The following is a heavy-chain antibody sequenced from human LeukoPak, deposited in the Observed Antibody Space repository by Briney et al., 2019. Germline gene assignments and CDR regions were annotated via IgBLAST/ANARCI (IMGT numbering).Heavy chain of an antibody. CDR2: ITHSESP. Sequence: SETLSLTCAVYGGSLSGYYWRWIRQPPGGGLEWLGGITHSESPNYNPSLKSRVTISGDTSKKQFSLNLKSVTAADTGVYYCARGVDLWGRGTPVTVSS. CDR1: GGSLSGYY. CDR3: ARGVDL. V-gene: IGHV4-34*01. J-gene: IGHJ2*01.